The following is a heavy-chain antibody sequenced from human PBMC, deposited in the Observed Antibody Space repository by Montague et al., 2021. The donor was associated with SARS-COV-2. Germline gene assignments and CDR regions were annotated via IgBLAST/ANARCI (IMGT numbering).Heavy chain of an antibody. J-gene: IGHJ6*02. Sequence: SLRLSCAASDFIFRSYWMHWVRQAPGKGLVWVSRINVDGSATSYAYSVKGRFTISRDNAKNTLHLQMNIRRDEDTAVYYCARLGQWQSGAMDVWGQGTTVTVSS. CDR2: INVDGSAT. D-gene: IGHD6-19*01. CDR3: ARLGQWQSGAMDV. CDR1: DFIFRSYW. V-gene: IGHV3-74*01.